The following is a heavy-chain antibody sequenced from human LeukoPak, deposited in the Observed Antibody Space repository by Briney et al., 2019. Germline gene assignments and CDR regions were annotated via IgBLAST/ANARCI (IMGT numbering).Heavy chain of an antibody. Sequence: SETLSLTCAVYGGSFSGYYWSWIRQPLGKGLEWIGEINHSGSTNYNPSLKSRVTISVDTSKNQFSLKLSSVTAADTAVYYCARRSSLLILTGWYWFDPWGQGTLVTVSS. V-gene: IGHV4-34*01. CDR2: INHSGST. CDR1: GGSFSGYY. CDR3: ARRSSLLILTGWYWFDP. J-gene: IGHJ5*02. D-gene: IGHD3-9*01.